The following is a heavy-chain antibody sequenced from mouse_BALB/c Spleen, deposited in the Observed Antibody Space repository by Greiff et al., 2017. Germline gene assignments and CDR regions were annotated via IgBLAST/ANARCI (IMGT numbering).Heavy chain of an antibody. CDR2: IDPANGNT. V-gene: IGHV14-3*02. J-gene: IGHJ2*01. CDR3: AITTVVNYFDY. CDR1: GFNIKDTY. D-gene: IGHD1-1*01. Sequence: VHVKQSGAELVKPGASVKLSCTASGFNIKDTYMHWVKQRPEQGLEWIGRIDPANGNTKYDPKFQGKATITADTSSNTAYLQLSSLTSEDTAVYYCAITTVVNYFDYWGQGTTLTVPS.